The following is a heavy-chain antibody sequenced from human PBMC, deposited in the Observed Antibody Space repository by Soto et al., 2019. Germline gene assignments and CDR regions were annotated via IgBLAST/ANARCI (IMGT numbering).Heavy chain of an antibody. CDR1: GFTFSSYA. D-gene: IGHD3-22*01. CDR3: AKWYYYDSSGYYYPQTAFYGMDV. CDR2: ISGSGGST. Sequence: GGSLRLSCAASGFTFSSYAMSWVRQAPGKGLEGVSAISGSGGSTYYADSVKGRFTISRDNSKNTLYLQMNSLRAEVTAVYYCAKWYYYDSSGYYYPQTAFYGMDVWGQGTTVTVSS. V-gene: IGHV3-23*01. J-gene: IGHJ6*02.